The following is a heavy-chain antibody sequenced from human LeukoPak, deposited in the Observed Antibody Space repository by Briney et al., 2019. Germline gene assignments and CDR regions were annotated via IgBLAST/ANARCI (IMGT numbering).Heavy chain of an antibody. CDR2: IYYSGST. Sequence: SSETLSLTCTVSGGSVSSGSYYWSWIRQPPGKGLEWFGYIYYSGSTNYNPSLKSRVTISVDTSKNQFSLKLSSVTAADTAVYYCARETLWFGELPDAFDIWGQGTMVTVSS. J-gene: IGHJ3*02. CDR1: GGSVSSGSYY. D-gene: IGHD3-10*01. CDR3: ARETLWFGELPDAFDI. V-gene: IGHV4-61*01.